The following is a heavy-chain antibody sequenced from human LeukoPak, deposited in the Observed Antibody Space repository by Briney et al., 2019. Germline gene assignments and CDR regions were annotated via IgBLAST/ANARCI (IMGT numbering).Heavy chain of an antibody. J-gene: IGHJ1*01. D-gene: IGHD3-3*01. Sequence: PGGSLRLSCAASGFTFDGYVMHWVRQAPGKGLEWVSGISGNSGSIGYADSVKDRFSISRDNAKNSQYLQMNSLRAEDTAVYYCARGVRGYDFWSGYRTAEYFQHWGQGTLVTVSS. CDR2: ISGNSGSI. CDR1: GFTFDGYV. V-gene: IGHV3-9*01. CDR3: ARGVRGYDFWSGYRTAEYFQH.